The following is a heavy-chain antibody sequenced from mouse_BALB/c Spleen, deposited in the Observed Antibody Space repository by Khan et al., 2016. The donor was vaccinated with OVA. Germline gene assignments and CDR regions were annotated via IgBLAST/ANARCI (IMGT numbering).Heavy chain of an antibody. CDR2: IWGDGST. J-gene: IGHJ3*01. D-gene: IGHD2-2*01. V-gene: IGHV2-3*01. Sequence: QVQLKESGPGLVAPSQSLSITCTVSGFSLTNYGVSWVRQPPGKGLEWLGVIWGDGSTNYHSALISRLSINKDNSKSQVVIKLNSLQTEDTATYYCAIIYYGYDWFAYWGQGTLVTVSA. CDR3: AIIYYGYDWFAY. CDR1: GFSLTNYG.